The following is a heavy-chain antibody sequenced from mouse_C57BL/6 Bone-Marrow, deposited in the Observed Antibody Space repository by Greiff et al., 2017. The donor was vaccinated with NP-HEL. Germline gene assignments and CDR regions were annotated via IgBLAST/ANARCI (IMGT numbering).Heavy chain of an antibody. J-gene: IGHJ4*01. CDR3: ARRRQYPYAMDY. D-gene: IGHD5-1*01. CDR2: ISSGSSTI. Sequence: DVHLVESGGGLVKPGGSLKLSCAASGFTFSDYGMHWVRQAPEKGLEWVAYISSGSSTIYYADTVKGRFTISRDNAKNTLFLQMTSLRSEDTAMYYCARRRQYPYAMDYWGQGTSVTVSS. CDR1: GFTFSDYG. V-gene: IGHV5-17*01.